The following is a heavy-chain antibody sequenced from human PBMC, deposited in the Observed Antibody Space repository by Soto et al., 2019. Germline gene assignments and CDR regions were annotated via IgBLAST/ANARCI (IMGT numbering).Heavy chain of an antibody. CDR2: ISAYNGNT. V-gene: IGHV1-18*01. D-gene: IGHD3-16*02. CDR1: GYTFTSYG. CDR3: ARAKWGGPECMITFGGVIAVDAFDI. Sequence: QVQLVQSGAEVKKPGASVKVSCKASGYTFTSYGISWVRQAPGQGLEWMGWISAYNGNTNYAQKLQGRVTMTTDTSTSTAYMELRSLRSDDTAVYYCARAKWGGPECMITFGGVIAVDAFDIWGQGTMVTVSS. J-gene: IGHJ3*02.